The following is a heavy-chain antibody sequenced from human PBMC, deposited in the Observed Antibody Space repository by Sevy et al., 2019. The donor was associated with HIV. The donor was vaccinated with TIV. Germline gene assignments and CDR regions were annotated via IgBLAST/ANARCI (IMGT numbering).Heavy chain of an antibody. J-gene: IGHJ6*02. V-gene: IGHV4-4*02. D-gene: IGHD3-10*01. CDR3: ARFGESRITMVQGVHYYYGMDV. CDR1: GGSISSSNW. Sequence: SETLSLTCAVSGGSISSSNWWSWVRQPPGKGLEWIVEIYHSGSTNYNPSLKSRVTISVDKSKNQFSLKLSSVTAADTAVYYCARFGESRITMVQGVHYYYGMDVWGQGTTVTVSS. CDR2: IYHSGST.